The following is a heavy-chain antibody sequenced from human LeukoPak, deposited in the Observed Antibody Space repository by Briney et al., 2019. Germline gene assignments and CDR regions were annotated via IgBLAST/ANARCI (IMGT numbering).Heavy chain of an antibody. CDR3: ARSIVVVPAANTWFDP. CDR2: MNPNSGNT. D-gene: IGHD2-2*01. CDR1: GGTFGSYA. V-gene: IGHV1-8*03. J-gene: IGHJ5*02. Sequence: ASVKVSCKASGGTFGSYAISWVRQATGQGLEWMGWMNPNSGNTGYAQKFQGRVTITRNTSISTACMELSSPRSEDTAVYYCARSIVVVPAANTWFDPWGQGTLVTVSS.